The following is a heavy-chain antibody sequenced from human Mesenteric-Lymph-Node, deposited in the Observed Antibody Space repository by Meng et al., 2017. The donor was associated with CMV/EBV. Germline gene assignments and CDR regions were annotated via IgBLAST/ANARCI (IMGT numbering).Heavy chain of an antibody. CDR3: ARDRAVWFGESRDAFDI. D-gene: IGHD3-10*01. CDR2: ISGSGGTT. J-gene: IGHJ3*02. Sequence: GESLKISCAASGISFSDFAMNWVRQAPGKGLEWVSGISGSGGTTYYAGSVKGRFTISRDNSMSTLYLQMDSLRAEDTALYYCARDRAVWFGESRDAFDIWGQGTMVTVSS. V-gene: IGHV3-23*01. CDR1: GISFSDFA.